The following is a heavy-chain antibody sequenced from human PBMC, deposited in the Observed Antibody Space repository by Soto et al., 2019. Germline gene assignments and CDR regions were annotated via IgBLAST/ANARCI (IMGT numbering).Heavy chain of an antibody. CDR1: GYTFTSYG. V-gene: IGHV1-18*01. CDR2: ISAYNGNT. J-gene: IGHJ6*02. Sequence: VQLVQSGAEVKKPGASVKVSCKASGYTFTSYGISWVRQAPGQGLEWMGWISAYNGNTNYAQKRQGRVTMTTETSTSTAYRERRSLRSDDTAVYFCERGASSSFFHKDGMDVWGQGTTVTVSS. D-gene: IGHD6-6*01. CDR3: ERGASSSFFHKDGMDV.